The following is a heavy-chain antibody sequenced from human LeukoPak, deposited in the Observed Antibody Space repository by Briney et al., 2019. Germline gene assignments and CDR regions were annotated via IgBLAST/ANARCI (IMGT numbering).Heavy chain of an antibody. CDR1: GGTFSSYA. V-gene: IGHV1-46*01. Sequence: GASVKVSCKASGGTFSSYAISWVRQAPGQGLEWMGIIDPSDGSTIYAQKFQGRVTMTRDMSTSTVYMRLSSLTSEDTAIYYCARGGHGTSVAVAGTGDFWGQGTLVTVSS. D-gene: IGHD6-19*01. CDR2: IDPSDGST. J-gene: IGHJ4*02. CDR3: ARGGHGTSVAVAGTGDF.